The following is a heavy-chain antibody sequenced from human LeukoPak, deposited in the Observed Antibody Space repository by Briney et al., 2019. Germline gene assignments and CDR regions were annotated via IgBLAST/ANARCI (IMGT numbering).Heavy chain of an antibody. CDR3: ARRTGSPCSSTSCWFDP. CDR2: IHYSDT. Sequence: SETLSLTCAVSGGSISSGGYSWSWIRQPPGKGLEWIGYIHYSDTYYNPSLKSRVTILVDTSKNQFSLKLSSVTAADTAVYYCARRTGSPCSSTSCWFDPWGQGTLVTVSS. V-gene: IGHV4-30-4*07. D-gene: IGHD2-2*01. J-gene: IGHJ5*02. CDR1: GGSISSGGYS.